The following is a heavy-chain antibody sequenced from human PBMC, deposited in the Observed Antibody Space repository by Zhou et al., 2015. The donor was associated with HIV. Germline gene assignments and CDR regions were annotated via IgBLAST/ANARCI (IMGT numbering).Heavy chain of an antibody. V-gene: IGHV1-69*01. CDR1: GGTFSSYA. D-gene: IGHD2-2*01. CDR2: IIPIFGTA. J-gene: IGHJ6*02. Sequence: QVQLVQSGAEVKKPGSSVKVSCKASGGTFSSYAISWVRQAPGQGLEWMGGIIPIFGTANYAQKFQGRVTITADESTSTAYMELSSLRSEDTAVYYCARDLIVVVPAAQTRNYYYYGMDVWGQGTTVTVSS. CDR3: ARDLIVVVPAAQTRNYYYYGMDV.